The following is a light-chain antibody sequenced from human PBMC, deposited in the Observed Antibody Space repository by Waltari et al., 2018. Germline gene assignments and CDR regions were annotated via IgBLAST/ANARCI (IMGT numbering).Light chain of an antibody. Sequence: QSVLTQPPSVSGAPGQRVTISCPGSTSNIGAGYDVHWYQQLPGTAPKLLIFGTTNRPSGVPDRFSGSKSDTSASLAITGLQAEDEADYYCQSYDSSLSGSGVFGGGTKLTVL. J-gene: IGLJ3*02. V-gene: IGLV1-40*01. CDR1: TSNIGAGYD. CDR2: GTT. CDR3: QSYDSSLSGSGV.